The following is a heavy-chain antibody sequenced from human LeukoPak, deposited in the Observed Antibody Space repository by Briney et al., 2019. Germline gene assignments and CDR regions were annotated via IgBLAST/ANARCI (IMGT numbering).Heavy chain of an antibody. V-gene: IGHV4-59*08. Sequence: SETLSLTCTVSGCSSRSYYWSWIRQPPGKGLEWIAHIHDSGSTSYNPSLKGRLTMSVDTSKNQFSLRLSSVTAADTAVYYCARHLNGGSYPLDHWGQGTLVTVSS. J-gene: IGHJ4*02. CDR1: GCSSRSYY. D-gene: IGHD1-26*01. CDR2: IHDSGST. CDR3: ARHLNGGSYPLDH.